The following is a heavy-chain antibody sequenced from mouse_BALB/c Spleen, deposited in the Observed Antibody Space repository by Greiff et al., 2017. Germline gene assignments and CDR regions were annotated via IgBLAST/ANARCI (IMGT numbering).Heavy chain of an antibody. Sequence: QVQLQQSGPGLVQPSQCLSITCTVSGFSLTSYGVHWVRQSPGKGLEWLGVIWSGGSTDYNAAFISRLSISKDNSKSQVFFKMNSLQANDTAIYYCARNAGRYDWFAYWGQGTLVTVSA. CDR3: ARNAGRYDWFAY. CDR2: IWSGGST. V-gene: IGHV2-2*02. J-gene: IGHJ3*01. CDR1: GFSLTSYG. D-gene: IGHD2-14*01.